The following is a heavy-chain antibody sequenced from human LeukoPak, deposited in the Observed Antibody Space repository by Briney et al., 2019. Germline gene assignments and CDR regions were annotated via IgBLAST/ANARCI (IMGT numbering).Heavy chain of an antibody. V-gene: IGHV1-69*01. CDR1: GGTFSSYA. D-gene: IGHD5-24*01. J-gene: IGHJ6*03. CDR3: AVRQSPRDKGKWLQLSLGYYYYYMDV. Sequence: SVKVSCKASGGTFSSYAISWVRQAPGQGLEWMGGITPIFGAANYAQKFQGRVTITADESTSTAYMELSSLRSEDTAVYYCAVRQSPRDKGKWLQLSLGYYYYYMDVWGKGTTVTISS. CDR2: ITPIFGAA.